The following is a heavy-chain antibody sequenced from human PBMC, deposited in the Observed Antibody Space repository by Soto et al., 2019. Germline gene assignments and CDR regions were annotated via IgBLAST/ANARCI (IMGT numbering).Heavy chain of an antibody. CDR1: GRAFSSHV. CDR2: IIPIFKTS. Sequence: GASVQVSFKSNGRAFSSHVFSWVRQAPGQGLEWMGGIIPIFKTSNYAPKFQGRVSFTANEATNAAYMELRSLTFKDTAVYCCTRPLSCNSSDCYYANDAFNIWGQGTLVTVSS. J-gene: IGHJ3*02. D-gene: IGHD1-26*01. CDR3: TRPLSCNSSDCYYANDAFNI. V-gene: IGHV1-69*13.